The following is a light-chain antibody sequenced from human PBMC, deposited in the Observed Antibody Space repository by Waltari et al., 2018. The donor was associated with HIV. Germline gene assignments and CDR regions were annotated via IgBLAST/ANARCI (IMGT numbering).Light chain of an antibody. CDR3: SSYTRSHTLV. J-gene: IGLJ2*01. Sequence: QSALTQPASVSGSPGRPITISGSGPSTDIEISKFVSWYRQFPGKAPQLLPSDVDSRPVGIPLRFAGSKSGSAASLTISGLQTDDEADYYCSSYTRSHTLVFGGGTKLTVL. V-gene: IGLV2-14*01. CDR1: STDIEISKF. CDR2: DVD.